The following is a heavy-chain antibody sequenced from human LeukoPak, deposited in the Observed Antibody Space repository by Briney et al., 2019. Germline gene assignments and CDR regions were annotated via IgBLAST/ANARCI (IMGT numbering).Heavy chain of an antibody. CDR3: ATLGEYFNSSGYYYN. CDR2: INHSGST. Sequence: SETLSLTCAVYGGSFSGYYWSWIRQPPGKGLEWIGEINHSGSTYYNPSLKSRVTISVDTSKNQFSLKLTSVTAADTAVYYCATLGEYFNSSGYYYNWGQGTLVTVSS. CDR1: GGSFSGYY. J-gene: IGHJ4*02. V-gene: IGHV4-34*01. D-gene: IGHD3-22*01.